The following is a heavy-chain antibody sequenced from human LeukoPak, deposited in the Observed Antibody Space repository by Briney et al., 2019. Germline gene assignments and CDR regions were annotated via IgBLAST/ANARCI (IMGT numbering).Heavy chain of an antibody. CDR3: ARDNAFWDY. D-gene: IGHD3-3*01. CDR2: INHSGST. Sequence: SETLSLTCAVYGGSFSGYYWSWIRQPPGKGLDWIGEINHSGSTNYNPSLKSRVTISVDTSKNQFSLKLSSVTAADTAVYYCARDNAFWDYWGQGTLVTVSS. J-gene: IGHJ4*02. CDR1: GGSFSGYY. V-gene: IGHV4-34*01.